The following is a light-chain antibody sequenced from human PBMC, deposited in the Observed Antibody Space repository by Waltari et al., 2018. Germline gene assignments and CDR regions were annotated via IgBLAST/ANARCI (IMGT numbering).Light chain of an antibody. CDR1: RRAICSADY. CDR3: TSHTTTSTLV. CDR2: EVS. J-gene: IGLJ2*01. V-gene: IGLV2-14*01. Sequence: QSALTQPASVSGSPGQSITLSCTRTRRAICSADYVSWYQQHPGKAPKLIIYEVSDRPSGVSYRFSGSKSGNTASLTIFGLQPEDEADYHCTSHTTTSTLVFGGGTRLTVL.